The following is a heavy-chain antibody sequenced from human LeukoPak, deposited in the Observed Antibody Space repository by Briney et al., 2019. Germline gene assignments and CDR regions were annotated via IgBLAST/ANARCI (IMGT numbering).Heavy chain of an antibody. Sequence: SETLSLTCTVSGGSISSYYWSWMRQAPGKGLEWIGYHTGTTNYNPSLKSRVSISVDTSKSQFSLNLTSVTAADTAIYYCAKQLQSNWFDPWGRGILVTVSS. CDR1: GGSISSYY. CDR3: AKQLQSNWFDP. J-gene: IGHJ5*02. V-gene: IGHV4-59*08. CDR2: HTGTT. D-gene: IGHD2-21*02.